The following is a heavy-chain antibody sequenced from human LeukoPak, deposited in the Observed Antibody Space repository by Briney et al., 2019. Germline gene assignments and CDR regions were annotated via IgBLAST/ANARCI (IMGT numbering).Heavy chain of an antibody. D-gene: IGHD3-22*01. CDR1: GVSISSSNSY. CDR2: IYHSGST. J-gene: IGHJ4*02. CDR3: ARDYYDSSGPKPYYFDY. V-gene: IGHV4-39*07. Sequence: SETLSLTCTVSGVSISSSNSYWGWIRQPPGKGLEWIGSIYHSGSTYYNPSLKSRVTISVDTSKNQFSLKLSSVTAADTAVYYCARDYYDSSGPKPYYFDYWGQGTLVTVSS.